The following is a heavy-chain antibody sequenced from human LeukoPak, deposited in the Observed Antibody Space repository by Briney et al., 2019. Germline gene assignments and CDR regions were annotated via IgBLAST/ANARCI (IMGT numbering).Heavy chain of an antibody. D-gene: IGHD3-10*01. CDR1: GFTFTRYA. CDR2: ISGGGADT. J-gene: IGHJ4*02. Sequence: PGGSLRLSCAASGFTFTRYALSWVRQAPGKGLEWVSAISGGGADTFYADSVKGRFTISTDISKKTLYLQMSSLRAEDTAVYYCALYLRVRGDYWGQGTLVSVSS. V-gene: IGHV3-23*01. CDR3: ALYLRVRGDY.